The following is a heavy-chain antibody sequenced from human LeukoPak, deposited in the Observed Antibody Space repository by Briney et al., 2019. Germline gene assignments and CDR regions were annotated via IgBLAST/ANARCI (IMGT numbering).Heavy chain of an antibody. V-gene: IGHV3-9*01. CDR1: GFTFDDYA. D-gene: IGHD6-13*01. J-gene: IGHJ4*02. CDR3: AKDLSSSWYYFDY. Sequence: PGGSLRLSCAASGFTFDDYAMHWVRQAPGKGLEWGSGISWNSGSIGYADSVKGRFTISRDNAKNSLYLQMNSLRAEDTALYYCAKDLSSSWYYFDYWGQGTLVTVSS. CDR2: ISWNSGSI.